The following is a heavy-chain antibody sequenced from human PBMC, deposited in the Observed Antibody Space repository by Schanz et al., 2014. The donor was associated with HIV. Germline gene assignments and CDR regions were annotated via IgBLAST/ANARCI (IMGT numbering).Heavy chain of an antibody. CDR2: ISSSSTTI. V-gene: IGHV3-11*01. D-gene: IGHD4-17*01. J-gene: IGHJ4*02. CDR3: ARGGTTDYLDN. CDR1: GFTFSDCY. Sequence: QMPLVESGGGLVKPGGSLRLSCAASGFTFSDCYMSWIRQAPGKGLEWISYISSSSTTIYYADSVKGRFTISRDNAKKSLYLQMSSLRAEDTAVYYCARGGTTDYLDNWGQGTLVTVSS.